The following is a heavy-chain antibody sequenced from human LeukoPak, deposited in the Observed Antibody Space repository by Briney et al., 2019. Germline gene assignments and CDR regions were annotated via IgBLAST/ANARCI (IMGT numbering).Heavy chain of an antibody. CDR3: AKWYYSDSSGSHNWFDP. V-gene: IGHV3-23*01. Sequence: GGSLRLSCAASGFTFSSYAMSWVRQAPGKGLEWVSAISGSGGSTYYADSVKGRFTISRDNSKSTLYLQMNSLRAEDTAVYYCAKWYYSDSSGSHNWFDPWGQGTLVTVSS. CDR2: ISGSGGST. J-gene: IGHJ5*02. D-gene: IGHD3-22*01. CDR1: GFTFSSYA.